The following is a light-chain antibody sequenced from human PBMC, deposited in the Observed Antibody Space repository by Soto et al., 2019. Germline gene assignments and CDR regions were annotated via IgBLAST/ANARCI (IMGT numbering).Light chain of an antibody. CDR3: CSYAGSGIFVV. CDR2: EVT. CDR1: SSDIGNSNL. J-gene: IGLJ2*01. Sequence: QSALTQSASVSGSPGQSITISCSGTSSDIGNSNLISWYQQHPGKAPELIIYEVTERPSGVSHRFSGSKSGNTASLTISGLQPDDEADYYCCSYAGSGIFVVFGGGTKLTVL. V-gene: IGLV2-23*02.